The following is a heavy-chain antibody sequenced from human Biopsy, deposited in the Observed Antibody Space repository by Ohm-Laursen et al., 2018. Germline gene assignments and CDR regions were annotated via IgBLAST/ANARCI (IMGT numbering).Heavy chain of an antibody. Sequence: GTLSLTCAVYGGALSGYYWNWIRQSPGKGLEWIGEINHRGFTSNNPSLKSRVTISVDTSKNQFPLKLGSVTAADTAVYYCAKNLAVSSYALDIWGQGTMVTVSS. CDR3: AKNLAVSSYALDI. D-gene: IGHD2/OR15-2a*01. CDR1: GGALSGYY. CDR2: INHRGFT. J-gene: IGHJ3*02. V-gene: IGHV4-34*01.